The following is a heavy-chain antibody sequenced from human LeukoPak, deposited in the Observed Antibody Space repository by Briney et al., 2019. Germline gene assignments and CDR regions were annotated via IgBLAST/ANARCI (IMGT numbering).Heavy chain of an antibody. J-gene: IGHJ6*04. Sequence: GGSLRLSCAASGFTFSSYGMSWVREAPGKGLEWVSAISGSGGSTYYADSVKGRFTISRDNSKNTLYLQMNSLRAEDTAVYYCARGPTMKMDVWGKGTTVTVSS. CDR3: ARGPTMKMDV. CDR2: ISGSGGST. CDR1: GFTFSSYG. V-gene: IGHV3-23*01. D-gene: IGHD3-22*01.